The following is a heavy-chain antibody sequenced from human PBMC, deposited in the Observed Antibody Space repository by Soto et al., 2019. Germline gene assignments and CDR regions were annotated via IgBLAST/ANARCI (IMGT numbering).Heavy chain of an antibody. V-gene: IGHV3-30*18. D-gene: IGHD3-22*01. Sequence: QVQLVESGGGVVQPGRSLRLSCAASGFTFSSYGMHWVRQAPGKGLEWVAVISYDGSNKYYADSVKGRFTISRDNSKNTLYLQMNSLRAEDTAVYYCAKEYDSSGYYYSSSHYFDYWGQGTLVTVSS. CDR1: GFTFSSYG. J-gene: IGHJ4*02. CDR3: AKEYDSSGYYYSSSHYFDY. CDR2: ISYDGSNK.